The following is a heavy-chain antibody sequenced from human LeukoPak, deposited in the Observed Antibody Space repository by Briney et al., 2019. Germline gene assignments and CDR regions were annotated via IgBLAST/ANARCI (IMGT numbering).Heavy chain of an antibody. J-gene: IGHJ6*03. CDR3: ARERATLDYYYYMDV. CDR1: GFTFSSYT. CDR2: ISSSSSYI. D-gene: IGHD5-12*01. V-gene: IGHV3-21*04. Sequence: GGSLRLSCAASGFTFSSYTMKWVRQAPGKGLEWVSSISSSSSYIYYADSVKGRFTISRDNAKNSLYLQMNSLRAEDTALYYCARERATLDYYYYMDVWGKGTTVTVSS.